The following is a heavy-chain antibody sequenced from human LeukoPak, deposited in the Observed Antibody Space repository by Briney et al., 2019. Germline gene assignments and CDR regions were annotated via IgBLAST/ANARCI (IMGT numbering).Heavy chain of an antibody. J-gene: IGHJ5*02. CDR1: GFTFSSYG. D-gene: IGHD1-26*01. V-gene: IGHV3-74*01. CDR2: INSDGSST. Sequence: GGSLRLSCAASGFTFSSYGMHWVRQAPGKGLVWVSRINSDGSSTNYADSVKGRFTISRDNAKNTLYLQMNSLRVEDTAVYYCASSSGSFNWFDPWGQGTLVTVSS. CDR3: ASSSGSFNWFDP.